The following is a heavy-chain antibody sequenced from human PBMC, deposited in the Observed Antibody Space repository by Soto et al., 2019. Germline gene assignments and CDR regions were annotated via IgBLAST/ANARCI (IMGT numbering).Heavy chain of an antibody. CDR1: GFTFSPYW. Sequence: EVQLLESGGGLVQPGGSLRLSCVASGFTFSPYWMSWVRQAPGKGLEWVANIRQDGGAKDYVDSVKGRSTISRDKAKNSQYLLMNSLRVEDTAVYYCARDHPAAMGYSWGQGTLVTVSS. CDR2: IRQDGGAK. V-gene: IGHV3-7*04. D-gene: IGHD5-18*01. CDR3: ARDHPAAMGYS. J-gene: IGHJ4*02.